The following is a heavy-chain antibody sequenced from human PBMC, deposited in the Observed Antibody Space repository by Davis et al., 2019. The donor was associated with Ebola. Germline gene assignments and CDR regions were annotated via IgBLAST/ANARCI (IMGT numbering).Heavy chain of an antibody. CDR1: GYTFTSYD. D-gene: IGHD6-13*01. CDR3: ARDLRGYYYYYGMDV. Sequence: AASVKVSCKASGYTFTSYDINWVRQATGQGLEWMGWMNPNSGNTGYAQKFQGRVTMTRNTSISTAYMELSSLRSEDTAVYYCARDLRGYYYYYGMDVWGQGTTVTVSS. CDR2: MNPNSGNT. J-gene: IGHJ6*02. V-gene: IGHV1-8*01.